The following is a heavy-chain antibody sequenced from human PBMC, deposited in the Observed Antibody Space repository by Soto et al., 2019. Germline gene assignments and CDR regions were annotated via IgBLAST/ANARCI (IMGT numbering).Heavy chain of an antibody. CDR3: ARGPSSKYYYDSSGYLGCPF. CDR2: IIPIFGTT. V-gene: IGHV1-69*13. D-gene: IGHD3-22*01. CDR1: GGTFSRYT. Sequence: SVKVSCKASGGTFSRYTISWVRQAPGQGLEWMGGIIPIFGTTNYAQKFQGRVTITADESTSTAYMELRSLRSEDTAVYYCARGPSSKYYYDSSGYLGCPFWG. J-gene: IGHJ3*01.